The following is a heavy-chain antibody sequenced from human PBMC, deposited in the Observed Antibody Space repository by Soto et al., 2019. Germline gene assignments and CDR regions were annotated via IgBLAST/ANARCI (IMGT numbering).Heavy chain of an antibody. CDR2: ISSSSSYI. CDR3: ARDRYCSSTSCYNWFDP. D-gene: IGHD2-2*01. CDR1: GFTFSSYS. Sequence: GGSLRLSCAASGFTFSSYSMNWVRQAPGKGLEWVSSISSSSSYIYYADSVKGRFTISRDNAKNSLYLQMNSLRAEDTAVYYCARDRYCSSTSCYNWFDPWGQGTLVTVSS. V-gene: IGHV3-21*01. J-gene: IGHJ5*02.